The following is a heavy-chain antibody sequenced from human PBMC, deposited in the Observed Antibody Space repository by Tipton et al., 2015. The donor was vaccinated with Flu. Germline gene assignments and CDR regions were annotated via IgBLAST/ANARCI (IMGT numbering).Heavy chain of an antibody. J-gene: IGHJ4*02. CDR3: AREWLDYYFDY. CDR2: MWFDGSHT. D-gene: IGHD6-19*01. V-gene: IGHV3-33*01. Sequence: LSLTCAASGCTFGSYGMHWVRQAPGKGLEWVAGMWFDGSHTYYADSVKGRFTISRDNSKNTLYLQMDSLRVGDTAVYSCAREWLDYYFDYWGQGSLVTVSS. CDR1: GCTFGSYG.